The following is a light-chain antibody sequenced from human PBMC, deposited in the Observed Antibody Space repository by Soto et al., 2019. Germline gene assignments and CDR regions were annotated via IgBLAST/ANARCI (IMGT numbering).Light chain of an antibody. Sequence: QSVLTQPPSVSGAPGQRVTISCTGSSSNIGAGYDVHWYQQLPGTAPKLLIYGNSNRPSRVPDRVSGSKSGTSASLAITGVEAEDEADYYCQVYDSGLSGYVVFGGGTKLTVL. J-gene: IGLJ2*01. CDR2: GNS. CDR1: SSNIGAGYD. V-gene: IGLV1-40*01. CDR3: QVYDSGLSGYVV.